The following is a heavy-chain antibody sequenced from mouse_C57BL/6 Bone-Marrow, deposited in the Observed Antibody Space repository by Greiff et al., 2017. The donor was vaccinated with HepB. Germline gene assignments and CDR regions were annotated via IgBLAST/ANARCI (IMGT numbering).Heavy chain of an antibody. Sequence: EVNLVESGEGLVKPGGSLKLSCAASGFTFSSYAMSWVRQTPEKRLEWFAYISSGGDYIYYADTVKGRFTISRDNARNTLYLQMSSLKSEDTAMYYCTRGGLWFAYWGQGTLVTVSA. CDR2: ISSGGDYI. CDR1: GFTFSSYA. V-gene: IGHV5-9-1*02. J-gene: IGHJ3*01. CDR3: TRGGLWFAY.